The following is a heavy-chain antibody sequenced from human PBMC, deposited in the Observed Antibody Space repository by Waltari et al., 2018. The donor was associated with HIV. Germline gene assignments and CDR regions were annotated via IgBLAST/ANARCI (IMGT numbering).Heavy chain of an antibody. CDR2: INTNIDET. D-gene: IGHD3-16*01. J-gene: IGHJ4*02. V-gene: IGHV1-3*04. CDR1: GYAFKGYV. CDR3: ARVYGELWLNYFDY. Sequence: QVQLVQSGAEVKKPGASVNVSCKAYGYAFKGYVLHCGSQPPGQRPEWMERINTNIDETKDSQKFQGRVTITRYTSASTVYMELSSLRSEDTAVYYCARVYGELWLNYFDYWGQVTLVTVSS.